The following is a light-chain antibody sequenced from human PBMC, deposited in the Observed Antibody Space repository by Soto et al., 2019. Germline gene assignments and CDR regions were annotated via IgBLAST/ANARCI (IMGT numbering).Light chain of an antibody. CDR3: QQYNPWPWT. Sequence: EVVMTQSPGTLSVSPGERATLSCRAGQSISFNLAWYQLKPGQVPRLLIYGASTRATGVPAMFSGSGSGTEFTLTISSLQSEDFAVYYCQQYNPWPWTFGQGTKVEIK. CDR1: QSISFN. V-gene: IGKV3-15*01. CDR2: GAS. J-gene: IGKJ1*01.